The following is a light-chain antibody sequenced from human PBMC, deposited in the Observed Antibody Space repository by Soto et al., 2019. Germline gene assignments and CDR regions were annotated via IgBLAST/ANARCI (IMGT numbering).Light chain of an antibody. V-gene: IGKV3-20*01. CDR1: QSVSSSY. CDR3: QQYWA. J-gene: IGKJ3*01. Sequence: KMSVGALSLTQGERATLSCRASQSVSSSYLAWYQQKPGQAPRLLIYGASSRATGIPDRFSGSGSGTDFTLTISRLEPQDFAVYYCQQYWAFGPGTKVAT. CDR2: GAS.